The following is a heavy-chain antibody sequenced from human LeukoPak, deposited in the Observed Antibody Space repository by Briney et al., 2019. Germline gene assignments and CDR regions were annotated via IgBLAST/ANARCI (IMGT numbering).Heavy chain of an antibody. J-gene: IGHJ3*02. V-gene: IGHV3-23*01. CDR2: ISGSGDRT. CDR1: GFTFSSYA. D-gene: IGHD3-22*01. Sequence: GGSLRLSCAASGFTFSSYAMSWVRQAPGKGLDWVSGISGSGDRTYYADSVKGRFTISRDNSKSTLYLQTNSLRAEDTAVYFCAKNYYDTSALTHVGAFDIWGQGTMVTVSS. CDR3: AKNYYDTSALTHVGAFDI.